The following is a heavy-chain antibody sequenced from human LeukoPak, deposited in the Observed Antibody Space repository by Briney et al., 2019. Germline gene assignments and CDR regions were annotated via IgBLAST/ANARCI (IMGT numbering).Heavy chain of an antibody. CDR1: GFTFSSYG. CDR2: ISYDGSNK. D-gene: IGHD5-18*01. CDR3: AKATRIQLWLPDY. V-gene: IGHV3-30*18. J-gene: IGHJ4*02. Sequence: GGSLRLSCAASGFTFSSYGMHWVRQAPGKGLEWVAVISYDGSNKCYADSVKGRFTISRDNSKNTLYLQMNSLRAEDTAVYYCAKATRIQLWLPDYWGQGTLVTVSS.